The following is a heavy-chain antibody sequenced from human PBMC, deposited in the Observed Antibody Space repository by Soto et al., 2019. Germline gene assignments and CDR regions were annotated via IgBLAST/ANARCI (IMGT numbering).Heavy chain of an antibody. D-gene: IGHD4-17*01. CDR3: ARRATVTTAYFDY. CDR2: IYYSGST. J-gene: IGHJ4*02. Sequence: SETLSLTCTVSGGSISSSSYYWGWIRQPPGKGLEWIGSIYYSGSTYYNPSLKSRVTISVDTSKNQFSLKLSSVTAADTAVYYCARRATVTTAYFDYWGQGTLVTVSS. V-gene: IGHV4-39*01. CDR1: GGSISSSSYY.